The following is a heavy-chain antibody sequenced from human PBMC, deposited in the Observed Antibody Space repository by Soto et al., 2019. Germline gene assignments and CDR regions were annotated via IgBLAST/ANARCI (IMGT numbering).Heavy chain of an antibody. CDR3: AKGGRQWLVTSDFNY. CDR2: VSHDGRNT. J-gene: IGHJ4*02. Sequence: GSLRLSCGGSGFTFSDYAMHWGRQAPGKGLEWVAVVSHDGRNTHYADSVKGRFTISRDSSKNTVSLEMTSLRAEDTAVYYCAKGGRQWLVTSDFNYWGQGALVTVSS. V-gene: IGHV3-30*18. D-gene: IGHD6-19*01. CDR1: GFTFSDYA.